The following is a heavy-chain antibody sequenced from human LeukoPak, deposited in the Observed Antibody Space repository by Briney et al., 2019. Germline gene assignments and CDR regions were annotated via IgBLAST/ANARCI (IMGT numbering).Heavy chain of an antibody. V-gene: IGHV4-39*01. J-gene: IGHJ4*02. CDR1: GGSISSSSYY. CDR3: ASRPRGYSYGYHFDY. CDR2: IYYSGST. Sequence: SETLSLTCTVSGGSISSSSYYWGWIRQPPGKGLEWIGSIYYSGSTYYNPSLKSRVTISVDTSKNQFSLKLSSVTAADTAVYYCASRPRGYSYGYHFDYWGQGTLVTVSS. D-gene: IGHD5-18*01.